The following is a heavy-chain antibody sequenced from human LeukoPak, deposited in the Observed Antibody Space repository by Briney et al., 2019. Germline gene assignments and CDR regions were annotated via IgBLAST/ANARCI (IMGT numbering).Heavy chain of an antibody. CDR2: IWYDGSNK. V-gene: IGHV3-33*01. J-gene: IGHJ6*03. CDR3: ARDYYGSGRDYYYYYMDV. CDR1: GFTFSSYG. D-gene: IGHD3-10*01. Sequence: PGESLRLSCAASGFTFSSYGMPWVRQAPGKGLEWVAVIWYDGSNKYYADSVKGRFTISRDNSKNTLYLQMNSLRAEDTAVYYCARDYYGSGRDYYYYYMDVWGKGTTVTVSS.